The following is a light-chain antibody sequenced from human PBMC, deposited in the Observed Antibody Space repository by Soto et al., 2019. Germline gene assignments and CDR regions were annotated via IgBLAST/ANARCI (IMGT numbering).Light chain of an antibody. V-gene: IGKV3-20*01. CDR2: GAS. J-gene: IGKJ1*01. CDR3: QQYGNSPRT. Sequence: EIVLTQSPGTLSLSPGERATLSCRASQSVRSSYLAWYQQNAGQAPRLLIYGASSRAAGIPDRFSGSGSGTDFTLTISRLEPEDFAVYYCQQYGNSPRTFGQGTKVDIK. CDR1: QSVRSSY.